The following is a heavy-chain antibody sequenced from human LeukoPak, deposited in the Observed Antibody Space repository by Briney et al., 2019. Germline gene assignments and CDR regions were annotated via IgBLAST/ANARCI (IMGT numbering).Heavy chain of an antibody. CDR1: GLTFRDYS. CDR3: ARAAENYGGRFDS. V-gene: IGHV3-48*01. D-gene: IGHD3-16*01. J-gene: IGHJ4*02. CDR2: ISSTGNPR. Sequence: GGSLRLSCTASGLTFRDYSMNWVRQAPGKGLEWVSYISSTGNPRHYAESVEGRFTISRDNAKNSLYLQMNSLRAEDTAVYYCARAAENYGGRFDSWGQGTLVTVSS.